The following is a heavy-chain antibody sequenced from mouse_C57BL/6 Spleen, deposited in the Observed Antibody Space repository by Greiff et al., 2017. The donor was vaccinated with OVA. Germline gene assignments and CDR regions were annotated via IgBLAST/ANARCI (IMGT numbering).Heavy chain of an antibody. V-gene: IGHV1-9*01. CDR3: ARWPLVRGY. D-gene: IGHD2-14*01. J-gene: IGHJ2*01. CDR1: GYTFTGYW. Sequence: QFQLQQSGAELMKPGASVKLSCKATGYTFTGYWIEWVKQRPGHGLEWIGEILPGSGSTNYNVKFKGKATFTADTSSNTAYMQLSSLTAEDSAIYYCARWPLVRGYWGQGTTLTVSS. CDR2: ILPGSGST.